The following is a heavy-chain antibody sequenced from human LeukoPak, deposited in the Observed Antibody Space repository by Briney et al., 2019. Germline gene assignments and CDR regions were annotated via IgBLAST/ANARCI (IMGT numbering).Heavy chain of an antibody. J-gene: IGHJ4*02. CDR3: AKDMSPGYYYDSSGYTFDY. CDR1: GFTFDDYA. V-gene: IGHV3-9*01. CDR2: ISWNSGSI. D-gene: IGHD3-22*01. Sequence: PGGSLRLSCAASGFTFDDYAMHWVRQAPGKGLEWVSGISWNSGSIGYADSVKGRFTISRDNAKSSLYLQMNSLRAEDTALYYCAKDMSPGYYYDSSGYTFDYWGQGTLVTVSS.